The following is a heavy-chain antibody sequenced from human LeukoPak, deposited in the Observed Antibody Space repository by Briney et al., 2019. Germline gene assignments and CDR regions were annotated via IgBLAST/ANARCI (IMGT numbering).Heavy chain of an antibody. Sequence: PGGSLRLSCAASGFIFNDYYMSWIRQAPGKGLEWISYMSSSGSAIYYADSVKGRFTISRDNDKKSLYLQMNSLRAEDTAVYYCARGLYNFWSGSAYWGQGTLVTVSS. D-gene: IGHD3-3*01. CDR1: GFIFNDYY. J-gene: IGHJ4*02. CDR3: ARGLYNFWSGSAY. V-gene: IGHV3-11*04. CDR2: MSSSGSAI.